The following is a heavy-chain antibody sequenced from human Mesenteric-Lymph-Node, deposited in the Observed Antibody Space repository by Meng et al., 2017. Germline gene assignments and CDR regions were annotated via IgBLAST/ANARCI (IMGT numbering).Heavy chain of an antibody. V-gene: IGHV3-15*01. CDR1: GFTFSNAW. D-gene: IGHD6-6*01. J-gene: IGHJ3*02. CDR2: IKSKTDGGTT. CDR3: TTDPSMEDAFDI. Sequence: GESLKISCAASGFTFSNAWMSWVRQAPGKGLEWVGRIKSKTDGGTTDYAAPVKGRFTISRDDSKNTLYLQMNSLKTEDTAVYYCTTDPSMEDAFDIWGQGTMVTVSS.